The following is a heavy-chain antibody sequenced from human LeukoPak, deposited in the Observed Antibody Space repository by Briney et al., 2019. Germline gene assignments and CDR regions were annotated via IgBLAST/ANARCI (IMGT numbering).Heavy chain of an antibody. D-gene: IGHD6-19*01. V-gene: IGHV3-30*02. Sequence: GGSLRLSCAASGFSLIRYGMHWVRQAPGKGLEWVGFTRYDGSNEYYADSVKGRFTISRDNSKNTLYLQMNSLRSDDTAIYFCAKDLYTSGWYPAYADHWGQGTLVIVSS. J-gene: IGHJ4*02. CDR3: AKDLYTSGWYPAYADH. CDR1: GFSLIRYG. CDR2: TRYDGSNE.